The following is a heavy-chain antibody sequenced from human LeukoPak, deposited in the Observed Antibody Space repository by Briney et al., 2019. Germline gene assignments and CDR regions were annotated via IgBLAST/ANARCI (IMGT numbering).Heavy chain of an antibody. V-gene: IGHV3-23*01. CDR1: GFTFSTYA. D-gene: IGHD1-1*01. J-gene: IGHJ5*02. CDR2: ISGSGGRT. CDR3: AKESGTTGTSCFDH. Sequence: PGGSLRLSCAASGFTFSTYAMSWVRQAPGKGLEWVSGISGSGGRTNYADSVRGRFTISRDNSKNTLYLQLNSLRAEDTAVYFCAKESGTTGTSCFDHWGQGTLGTVSS.